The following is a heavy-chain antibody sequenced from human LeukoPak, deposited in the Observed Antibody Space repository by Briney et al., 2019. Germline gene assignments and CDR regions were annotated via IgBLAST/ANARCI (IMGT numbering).Heavy chain of an antibody. Sequence: GGSLRLSCAASGFTFSSYSMNWVRQAPGKGLEWVSSSSSSSSYIYYADSVKGRFTISRDNAKNSLYLQMNSLRAEDTAVYYCARVYESRGFYGDLHWGQGTLVTVSS. J-gene: IGHJ4*02. CDR3: ARVYESRGFYGDLH. CDR1: GFTFSSYS. CDR2: SSSSSSYI. V-gene: IGHV3-21*06. D-gene: IGHD4-17*01.